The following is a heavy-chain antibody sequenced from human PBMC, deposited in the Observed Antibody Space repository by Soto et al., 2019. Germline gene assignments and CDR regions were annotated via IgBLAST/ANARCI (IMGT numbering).Heavy chain of an antibody. CDR2: IYYSEST. V-gene: IGHV4-59*12. J-gene: IGHJ4*02. CDR1: GGSISSYY. Sequence: SETLSLTCTVSGGSISSYYWSWIRQPPGKGLEWIGYIYYSESTNYNPSLKSRVTISVDTSKNQFSLKLSSVTAADTVVYYCARGLYNWNDFDYWGQGTLVTVPS. CDR3: ARGLYNWNDFDY. D-gene: IGHD1-20*01.